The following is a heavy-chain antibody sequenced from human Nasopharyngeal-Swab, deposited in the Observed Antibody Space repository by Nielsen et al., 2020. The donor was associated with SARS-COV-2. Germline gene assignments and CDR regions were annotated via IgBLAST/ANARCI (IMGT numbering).Heavy chain of an antibody. CDR3: ARTGYCSGGSCYSWWFDP. J-gene: IGHJ5*02. Sequence: WVRQAPGQGLEWMGWISAYNGNTNYARRLQGRVTMTTDTSTNTAYMEMRSLRSDDTAVYYCARTGYCSGGSCYSWWFDPWGQGTLVTVSS. D-gene: IGHD2-15*01. CDR2: ISAYNGNT. V-gene: IGHV1-18*01.